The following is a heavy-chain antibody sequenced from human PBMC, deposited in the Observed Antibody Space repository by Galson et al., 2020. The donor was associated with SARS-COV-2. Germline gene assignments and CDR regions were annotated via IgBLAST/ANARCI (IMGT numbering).Heavy chain of an antibody. V-gene: IGHV4-61*02. Sequence: SETLSLPCIVSGASIRSGRHHWNWIRQPAGKGLESIGRISTSGNTTYNPSLQSRVTISLDTSKNQFSLRLRSVTAADTAVYYCARGEVLEFYYYGMDVWSQGTTVTVSS. D-gene: IGHD3-3*01. CDR3: ARGEVLEFYYYGMDV. J-gene: IGHJ6*02. CDR1: GASIRSGRHH. CDR2: ISTSGNT.